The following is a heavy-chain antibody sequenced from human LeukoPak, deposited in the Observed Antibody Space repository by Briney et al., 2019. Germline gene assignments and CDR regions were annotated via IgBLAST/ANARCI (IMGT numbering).Heavy chain of an antibody. Sequence: SETLSLTCAVSGGSISSSNWWSWVRQPPGKGLEWTGEIYHSGSTNYNPSLKSRVTISVDKSKSQFSLKLSSVTAADTAVYYCASSTSIAAPYYDAFDIWGQGTMVTVSS. CDR2: IYHSGST. CDR3: ASSTSIAAPYYDAFDI. D-gene: IGHD6-6*01. V-gene: IGHV4-4*02. CDR1: GGSISSSNW. J-gene: IGHJ3*02.